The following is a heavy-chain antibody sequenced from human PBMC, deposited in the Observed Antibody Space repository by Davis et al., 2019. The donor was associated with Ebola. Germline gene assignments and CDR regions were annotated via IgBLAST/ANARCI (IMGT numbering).Heavy chain of an antibody. V-gene: IGHV3-13*01. CDR2: IGTAGDT. J-gene: IGHJ4*02. CDR3: ARGGGYSSGWLDY. CDR1: GFTFSSYD. Sequence: GESLKISCAASGFTFSSYDMHWVRQATGKGLEWVSAIGTAGDTYYADSVKGRFTISRDNSKNTLYLQMNSLRAEDTAVYYCARGGGYSSGWLDYWGQGTLVTVSS. D-gene: IGHD6-19*01.